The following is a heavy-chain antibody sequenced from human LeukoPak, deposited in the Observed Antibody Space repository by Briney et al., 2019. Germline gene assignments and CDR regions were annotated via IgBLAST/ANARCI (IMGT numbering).Heavy chain of an antibody. J-gene: IGHJ6*03. CDR3: AKTYSSSRAHYYYYYYMDV. Sequence: GGSLRLSCAASEFTFSSHAMSWVRPAPGKGLEWVSIISGSGGVTYYADSVKGRFTISRDSSKNTLYLQMNSLRAGDTAVYYCAKTYSSSRAHYYYYYYMDVWGKGTTVTISS. CDR2: ISGSGGVT. D-gene: IGHD6-13*01. CDR1: EFTFSSHA. V-gene: IGHV3-23*01.